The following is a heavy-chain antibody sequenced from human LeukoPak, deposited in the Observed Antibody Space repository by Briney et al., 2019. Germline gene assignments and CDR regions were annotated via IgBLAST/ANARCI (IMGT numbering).Heavy chain of an antibody. D-gene: IGHD5-12*01. CDR1: GFTVSSNY. CDR2: IYSDGST. J-gene: IGHJ3*02. Sequence: PGGSLRLSCVASGFTVSSNYMSWVRQAPGKGLEWVSLIYSDGSTYYADSVKGRFTISRDNSKNMMYLQMNSLRAEDTAVYYCARDGAVATIAAFDIWGQGTMVTVSS. V-gene: IGHV3-66*01. CDR3: ARDGAVATIAAFDI.